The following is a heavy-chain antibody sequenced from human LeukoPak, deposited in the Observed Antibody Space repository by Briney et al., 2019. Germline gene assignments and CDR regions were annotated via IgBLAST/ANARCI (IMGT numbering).Heavy chain of an antibody. Sequence: SETLSLTCTVSGGSISSGSYYWSWIRQPAGKGLEWIGRIYTSGSTNYNPSLKSRVTISVDTSKNQFSLKLSSVTAADTAVYYCARHGSSWYWFDYWGQGTLVTVSS. CDR3: ARHGSSWYWFDY. CDR1: GGSISSGSYY. J-gene: IGHJ4*02. CDR2: IYTSGST. V-gene: IGHV4-61*02. D-gene: IGHD6-13*01.